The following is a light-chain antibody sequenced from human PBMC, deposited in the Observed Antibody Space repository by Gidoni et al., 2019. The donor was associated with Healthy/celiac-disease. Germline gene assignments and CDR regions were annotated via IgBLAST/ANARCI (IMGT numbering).Light chain of an antibody. CDR1: QSVLYSSNNKNY. CDR2: WAS. J-gene: IGKJ1*01. Sequence: DIVMTQSPDSLAVSLGERATINCKSSQSVLYSSNNKNYLAWYQQKPGQPPKLLIYWASTRESGVPDRFSGSGSGTDFTLTISSLQAEDVAVYYCQQYYSTPRGGGQEWTFGQGTKVEIK. CDR3: QQYYSTPRGGGQEWT. V-gene: IGKV4-1*01.